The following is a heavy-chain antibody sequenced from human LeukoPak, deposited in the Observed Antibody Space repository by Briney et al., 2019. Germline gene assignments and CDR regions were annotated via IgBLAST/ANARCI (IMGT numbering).Heavy chain of an antibody. CDR3: ARLRGYSGYDAIPYYYYGMDV. CDR1: GGSFSGYS. V-gene: IGHV4-34*01. CDR2: INHSGST. D-gene: IGHD5-12*01. Sequence: SETLSLTCAVYGGSFSGYSWSWIRQPPGKGLEWIGEINHSGSTNYNPSLKSRVTISVDTSKNQFSLKLSSVTAADTAVYYCARLRGYSGYDAIPYYYYGMDVWGKGTTVTVSS. J-gene: IGHJ6*04.